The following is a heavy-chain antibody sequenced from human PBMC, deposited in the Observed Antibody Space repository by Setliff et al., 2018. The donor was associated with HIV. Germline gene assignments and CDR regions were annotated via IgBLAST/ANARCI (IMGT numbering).Heavy chain of an antibody. CDR3: ARCFLGWGDRWSVDAFDI. J-gene: IGHJ3*02. CDR2: IIPSYDTP. CDR1: GGTFSSYA. Sequence: SVKVSCKASGGTFSSYAISWVRQAPGQGLEWMGVIIPSYDTPIYAQEFQGRVTITADESTSTAYMELSSLRSDDTAVYYCARCFLGWGDRWSVDAFDIWGQGTMVTVSS. V-gene: IGHV1-69*13. D-gene: IGHD3-16*01.